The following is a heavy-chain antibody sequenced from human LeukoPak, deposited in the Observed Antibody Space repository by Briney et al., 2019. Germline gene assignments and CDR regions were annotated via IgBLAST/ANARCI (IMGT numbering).Heavy chain of an antibody. D-gene: IGHD3-3*01. CDR2: IVPIFGTA. V-gene: IGHV1-69*13. CDR3: ARADLFGVVMYGWFDP. J-gene: IGHJ5*02. Sequence: ASVKVSCKASGGTFSSYAISWVRQAPGQELEWMGGIVPIFGTANYAQKFQGRVTITADESTSTAYMELSSLRSEDTAVYYCARADLFGVVMYGWFDPWGQGTLVTVSS. CDR1: GGTFSSYA.